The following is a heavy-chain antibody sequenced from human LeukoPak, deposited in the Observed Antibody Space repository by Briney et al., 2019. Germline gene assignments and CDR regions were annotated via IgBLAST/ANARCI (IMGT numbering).Heavy chain of an antibody. CDR2: FYYSWCT. CDR1: GRPISSYY. D-gene: IGHD3-22*01. J-gene: IGHJ3*01. V-gene: IGHV4-59*08. Sequence: SDTLSLTYTVSGRPISSYYWRWIRQPPEKGREGMGYFYYSWCTNHNPSLKSRATISLDTTKNQPPLKPSSLTAGDPAVNYLSXQAYYYDSXXXXVXKPF. CDR3: SXQAYYYDSXXXXVXKPF.